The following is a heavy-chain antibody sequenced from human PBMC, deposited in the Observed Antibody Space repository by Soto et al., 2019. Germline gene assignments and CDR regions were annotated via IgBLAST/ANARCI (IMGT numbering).Heavy chain of an antibody. D-gene: IGHD2-2*01. J-gene: IGHJ4*02. Sequence: SETLSLTCAVYGGSFSGYYWSWIRQPPGKGLEWIGEINHSGSTNYNPSLKSRVTISVDTSKNQFSLKLSSVTAADTAVYYCARVQPLYCSSTSCYFDYWGQGTLVTVSS. V-gene: IGHV4-34*01. CDR1: GGSFSGYY. CDR3: ARVQPLYCSSTSCYFDY. CDR2: INHSGST.